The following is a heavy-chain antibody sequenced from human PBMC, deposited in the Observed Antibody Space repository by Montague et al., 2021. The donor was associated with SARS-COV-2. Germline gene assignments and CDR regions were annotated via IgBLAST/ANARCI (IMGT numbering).Heavy chain of an antibody. D-gene: IGHD3-16*01. V-gene: IGHV4-34*01. CDR3: ARTSKLRESSSGNYYYHAMDV. CDR1: GGSFSGYY. J-gene: IGHJ6*02. Sequence: SETLSLTCAVYGGSFSGYYWSWIRQPPGKGLEWIGEINHSGSTNYNPSLKSRVTISVDTSKNQFSLELSSVTAADTAVYYCARTSKLRESSSGNYYYHAMDVWGQGTTVTVSS. CDR2: INHSGST.